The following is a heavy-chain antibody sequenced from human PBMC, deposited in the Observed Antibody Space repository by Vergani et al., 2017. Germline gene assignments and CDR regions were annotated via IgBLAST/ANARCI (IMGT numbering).Heavy chain of an antibody. Sequence: EVQLVESGGGLVKPGRSLRLSCTASGFTFGDYAMSWFRQAPGKGLEWVSSISSSSSYIYYADSVKGRFTISRDNAKNSLYLQMNSLRAEDTAVYYCAREYLGDSSSLEEFCGMDVWGQGTTVTVSS. V-gene: IGHV3-21*01. CDR1: GFTFGDYA. D-gene: IGHD6-13*01. J-gene: IGHJ6*02. CDR2: ISSSSSYI. CDR3: AREYLGDSSSLEEFCGMDV.